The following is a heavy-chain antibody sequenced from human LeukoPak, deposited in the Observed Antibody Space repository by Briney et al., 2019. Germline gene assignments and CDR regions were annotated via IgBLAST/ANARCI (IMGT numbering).Heavy chain of an antibody. CDR3: ARWWSSYTVEYYFDY. CDR1: GFMFSSYW. D-gene: IGHD2-15*01. V-gene: IGHV3-7*01. Sequence: GGSLRLSFAASGFMFSSYWMSWVRQAPGKGLEWVANTKQDGSEKYYVDSVKGRFSISRDNAKNSLYLQMNSLRAEDTAVYYCARWWSSYTVEYYFDYWGQGTLVTVSS. CDR2: TKQDGSEK. J-gene: IGHJ4*02.